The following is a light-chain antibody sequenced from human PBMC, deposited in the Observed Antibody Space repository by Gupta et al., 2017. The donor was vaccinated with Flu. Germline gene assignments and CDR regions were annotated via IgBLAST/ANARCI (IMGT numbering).Light chain of an antibody. CDR1: QNIGSS. V-gene: IGKV6-21*01. J-gene: IGKJ4*01. CDR2: DAS. CDR3: HQSSALPHT. Sequence: PDFQPVTPKEKVTITCRASQNIGSSLHWYQQKPDQSPSLLIKDASQSFSGVPSRFSGSGSGTDFTLTISSVEAEDVATYYCHQSSALPHTFGGGTKVEIK.